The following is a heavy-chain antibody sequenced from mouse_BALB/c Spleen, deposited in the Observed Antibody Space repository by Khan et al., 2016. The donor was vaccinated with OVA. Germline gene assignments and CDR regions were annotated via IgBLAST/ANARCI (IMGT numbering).Heavy chain of an antibody. CDR1: GFSFSTYS. V-gene: IGHV5-6-4*01. Sequence: EVELVESGGDLVRPGGSLKLSCAASGFSFSTYSMSWVRQTPEKRLEWVATISSGGSYTYSPDSVKGRFTISRDNAKNTLYLQMSSLKSEDTAMYYGTRHRGYYGYNPYFDYWGQGTTLTVSS. D-gene: IGHD1-1*01. CDR2: ISSGGSYT. J-gene: IGHJ2*01. CDR3: TRHRGYYGYNPYFDY.